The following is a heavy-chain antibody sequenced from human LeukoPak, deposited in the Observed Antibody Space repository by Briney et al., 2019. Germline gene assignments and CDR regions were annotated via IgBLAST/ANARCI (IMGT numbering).Heavy chain of an antibody. J-gene: IGHJ3*02. CDR2: IYYSGST. V-gene: IGHV4-39*01. D-gene: IGHD6-19*01. CDR1: GGSISSSSYY. CDR3: ARQGIAVAGSTTVVTPGGGAFDI. Sequence: SETLSLTCTVSGGSISSSSYYWGWIRQPPGKGLEWIGSIYYSGSTYYNPSLKSRVTISVDTSKNQFSLKLSSVTAADTAVYYCARQGIAVAGSTTVVTPGGGAFDIWAKGQWSPSLQ.